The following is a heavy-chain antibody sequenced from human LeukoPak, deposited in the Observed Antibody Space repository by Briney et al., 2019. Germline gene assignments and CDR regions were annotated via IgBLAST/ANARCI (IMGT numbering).Heavy chain of an antibody. V-gene: IGHV4-34*01. CDR3: ATLSITIFGVVH. CDR1: GGSFSGYY. D-gene: IGHD3-3*01. Sequence: PSETLSLTCAVYGGSFSGYYWSWIRQPPGKGLEWIGSIYYSGSTYYNPSLKSRVTISVDTSKNQFSLKLSSVTAADTAVYYCATLSITIFGVVHWGQGTLVTVSS. J-gene: IGHJ4*02. CDR2: IYYSGST.